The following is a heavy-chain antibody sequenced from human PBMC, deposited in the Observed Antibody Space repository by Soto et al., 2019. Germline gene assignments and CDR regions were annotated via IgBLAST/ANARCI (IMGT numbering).Heavy chain of an antibody. V-gene: IGHV1-69*01. CDR2: IIPIYATP. CDR1: GGTFSSYL. J-gene: IGHJ4*02. Sequence: QVQLVPYGAEVKKPGSSVKVSCKASGGTFSSYLIRWVRQAPGQGLEWMGGIIPIYATPNYAQKFQGRVTISADESTSTAYMELSSLRSEDTAVYYCARHPKYDYWGQRTLVTVSS. CDR3: ARHPKYDY. D-gene: IGHD2-2*01.